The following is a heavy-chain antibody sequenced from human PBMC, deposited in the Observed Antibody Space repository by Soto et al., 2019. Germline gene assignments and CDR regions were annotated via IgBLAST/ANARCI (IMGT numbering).Heavy chain of an antibody. CDR2: ISGSGGST. V-gene: IGHV3-23*01. CDR1: GFTFSSYA. J-gene: IGHJ4*02. Sequence: EVQLLESGGGLVQPGGSLRLSCAASGFTFSSYAMSWVRQAPGKGLEWVSAISGSGGSTYYADSVKGRFTNSRDNSKNTLYLQMNSLRAEDTAVYYCAKNLGGYYDSSGYYEEYWGQGTLVTVSS. CDR3: AKNLGGYYDSSGYYEEY. D-gene: IGHD3-22*01.